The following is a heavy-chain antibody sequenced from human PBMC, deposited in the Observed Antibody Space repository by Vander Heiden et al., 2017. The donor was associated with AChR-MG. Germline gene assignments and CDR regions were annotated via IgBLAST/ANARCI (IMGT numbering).Heavy chain of an antibody. CDR1: GYIFVNYW. Sequence: EVQLEQSGAEVKKPGESLKISCKGSGYIFVNYWIGWVRQMPGQGLEWMGSIYPGDSDTRYSPSFQGQVTLTVDKSITTAYLQWSSLKASDSGIYFCARLRASDYFDYWGQGNLVTVSS. D-gene: IGHD3-10*01. CDR3: ARLRASDYFDY. J-gene: IGHJ4*02. CDR2: IYPGDSDT. V-gene: IGHV5-51*03.